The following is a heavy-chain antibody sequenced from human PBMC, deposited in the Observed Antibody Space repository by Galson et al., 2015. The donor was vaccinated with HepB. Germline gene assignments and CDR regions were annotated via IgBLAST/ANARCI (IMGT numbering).Heavy chain of an antibody. J-gene: IGHJ4*02. CDR2: ISYDGSNK. Sequence: SLRLSCAASGFTFSSYDMHWVRQAPGKGLEWVAVISYDGSNKYYADSVKGRFTISRDKSKNTLYLQMNSLRAEDTAVYYCARGDYYGSGSYNDYWGQGTLVTVSS. V-gene: IGHV3-30*04. CDR1: GFTFSSYD. CDR3: ARGDYYGSGSYNDY. D-gene: IGHD3-10*01.